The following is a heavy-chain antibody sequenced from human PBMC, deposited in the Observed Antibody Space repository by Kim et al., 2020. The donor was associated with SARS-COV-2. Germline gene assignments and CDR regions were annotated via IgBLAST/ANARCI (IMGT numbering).Heavy chain of an antibody. CDR2: IYYSGST. CDR3: ARDAVYDSKGWFDP. D-gene: IGHD3-22*01. J-gene: IGHJ5*02. Sequence: SETLSLTCTVSGGSISSGGYYWSWIRQHPGRGLEWIGYIYYSGSTYYNPSLKSRVTISVDTSKNQFSLKLSSVTAADTAVYYCARDAVYDSKGWFDPWGQGTLVTVSS. CDR1: GGSISSGGYY. V-gene: IGHV4-31*03.